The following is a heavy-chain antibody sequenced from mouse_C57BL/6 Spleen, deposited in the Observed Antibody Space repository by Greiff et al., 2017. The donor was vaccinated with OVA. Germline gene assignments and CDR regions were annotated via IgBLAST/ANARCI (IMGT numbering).Heavy chain of an antibody. Sequence: VQLQQPGAELVKPGASVKLSCKASGYTFTSYWMHWVKQRPGQGLEWIGMIHPNSGSTNYTEKFKSKATLTVDKSSSTAYMQLSSLTSDDSAVYYCARGSYGSSYCCAMDYWGQGTSVTVSS. J-gene: IGHJ4*01. CDR1: GYTFTSYW. CDR2: IHPNSGST. V-gene: IGHV1-64*01. D-gene: IGHD1-1*01. CDR3: ARGSYGSSYCCAMDY.